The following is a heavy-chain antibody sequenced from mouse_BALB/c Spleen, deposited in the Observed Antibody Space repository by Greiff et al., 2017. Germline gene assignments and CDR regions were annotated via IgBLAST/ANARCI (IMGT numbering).Heavy chain of an antibody. J-gene: IGHJ2*01. CDR2: IYPGNSDT. Sequence: EVQLQQSGTVLARPGASVKMSCKASGYTFTSYWMHWVKQRPGQGLEWIGAIYPGNSDTSYNQKFKGKAKLTAVTSTSTAYMELSSLTNEDSAVYYCTRYGYDGVFPNWGQGTTLTVSS. CDR1: GYTFTSYW. V-gene: IGHV1-5*01. CDR3: TRYGYDGVFPN. D-gene: IGHD2-2*01.